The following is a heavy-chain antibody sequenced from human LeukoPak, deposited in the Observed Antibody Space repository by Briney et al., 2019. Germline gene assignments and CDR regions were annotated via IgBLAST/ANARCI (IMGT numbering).Heavy chain of an antibody. Sequence: ASVTVSCKASGDTFITYDVNWVRQAPGQGLEWMGWVNPKSGHTAYTQKFQGRVTMTSDTSTAFLELSSLRFEDTAVYFCARGVVGGTTVGPWGQGTLVTVSS. CDR2: VNPKSGHT. CDR3: ARGVVGGTTVGP. V-gene: IGHV1-8*01. J-gene: IGHJ5*02. CDR1: GDTFITYD. D-gene: IGHD1-7*01.